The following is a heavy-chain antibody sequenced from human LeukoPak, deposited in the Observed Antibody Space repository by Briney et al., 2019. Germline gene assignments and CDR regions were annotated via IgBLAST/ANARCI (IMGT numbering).Heavy chain of an antibody. CDR1: GGSISSYY. V-gene: IGHV4-59*01. Sequence: PSETLSLTCTVSGGSISSYYWSWIRQPPGKGLEWIGYIYYSGSTNYNPSLKGRVTISVDTSKNQFSLKLSSVTAADTAVYYCARDRRVVVAATKDDDYYYYYGMDVWGQGTTVTVSS. D-gene: IGHD2-15*01. J-gene: IGHJ6*02. CDR2: IYYSGST. CDR3: ARDRRVVVAATKDDDYYYYYGMDV.